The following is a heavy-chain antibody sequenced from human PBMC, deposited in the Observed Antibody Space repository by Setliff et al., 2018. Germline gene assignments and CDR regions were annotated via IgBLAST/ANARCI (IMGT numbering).Heavy chain of an antibody. V-gene: IGHV4-39*02. CDR1: GGSISNYY. J-gene: IGHJ4*01. Sequence: ASETLSLTCTVSGGSISNYYWGWIRQPPGKGLEWIGSIYHRGSTYYNPSLKSRVTISVDTSNNHFSLKLSSVTAADTAVYYCASGLGFDYWGPGSLVTVSS. CDR3: ASGLGFDY. D-gene: IGHD7-27*01. CDR2: IYHRGST.